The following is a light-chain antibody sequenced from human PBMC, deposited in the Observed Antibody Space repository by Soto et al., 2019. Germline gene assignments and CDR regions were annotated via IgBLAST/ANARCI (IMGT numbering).Light chain of an antibody. J-gene: IGLJ1*01. Sequence: ALTQPASVSGSPGQLITISCTATTSDVGGYYYVSWYQYHPGKAPKLMNYQVSNRHSGVSNPFSASKSGNTASLFISGLQADDEADYYCSSYTSDSSYVFGSGTKVTVL. V-gene: IGLV2-14*01. CDR2: QVS. CDR3: SSYTSDSSYV. CDR1: TSDVGGYYY.